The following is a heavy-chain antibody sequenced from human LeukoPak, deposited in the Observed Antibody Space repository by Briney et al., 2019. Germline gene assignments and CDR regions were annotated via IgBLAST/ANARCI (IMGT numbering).Heavy chain of an antibody. V-gene: IGHV3-23*01. J-gene: IGHJ4*02. D-gene: IGHD6-19*01. CDR2: ISGSGGST. CDR1: GFTFSSYA. CDR3: ASSGWSLDYFDD. Sequence: QAGGSLRLSCAASGFTFSSYAMSWVRQAPGKGLEWVSAISGSGGSTYYADSVKGRFTISRDNSKNTLYLQMKSLRAEDTAVYYCASSGWSLDYFDDWGQGTLVTVSS.